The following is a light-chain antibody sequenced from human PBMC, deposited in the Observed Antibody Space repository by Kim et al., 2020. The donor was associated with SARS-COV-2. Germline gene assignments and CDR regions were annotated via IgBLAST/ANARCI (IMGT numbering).Light chain of an antibody. CDR3: QQSYSTPPLT. CDR2: AAS. J-gene: IGKJ4*01. Sequence: SVGDRVTITCRASQSISSYLNWYQQKPGKAPKLLIYAASSLQSGVPSRFSGSGSGTDFTLTISSLQPEDFATYYCQQSYSTPPLTFGGGTKVDIK. CDR1: QSISSY. V-gene: IGKV1-39*01.